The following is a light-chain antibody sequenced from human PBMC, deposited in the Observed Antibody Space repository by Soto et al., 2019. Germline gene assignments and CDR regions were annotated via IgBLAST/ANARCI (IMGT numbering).Light chain of an antibody. V-gene: IGLV2-14*01. Sequence: QSALTQPASVSGSPGQSITISCTGTSTDVGDSNHASWYQHHPGKAPKLIIYEVSYRPSGVSNRFSGSKSAYTASLTISGLQAEDEADYYCNSQTTSGIRVFGTGTKLPVL. J-gene: IGLJ1*01. CDR3: NSQTTSGIRV. CDR2: EVS. CDR1: STDVGDSNH.